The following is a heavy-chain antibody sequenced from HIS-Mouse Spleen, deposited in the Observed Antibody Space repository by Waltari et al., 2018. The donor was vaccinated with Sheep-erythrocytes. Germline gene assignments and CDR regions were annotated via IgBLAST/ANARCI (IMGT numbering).Heavy chain of an antibody. Sequence: QVQLVQSGAEVKKPGSSVKVTCKASGGPFSSYAISWVRQAPGQGLEWMGRIIPILGIANYAQKFQGRVTITADKSTSTAYMELSSLRSEDTAVYYCAQTGATTPHFDYWGQGTLGTVSS. J-gene: IGHJ4*02. CDR3: AQTGATTPHFDY. D-gene: IGHD1-26*01. V-gene: IGHV1-69*04. CDR1: GGPFSSYA. CDR2: IIPILGIA.